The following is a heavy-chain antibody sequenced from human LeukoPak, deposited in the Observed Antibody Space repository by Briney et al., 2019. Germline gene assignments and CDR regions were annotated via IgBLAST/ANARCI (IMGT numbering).Heavy chain of an antibody. CDR1: GASVSSGHYY. J-gene: IGHJ5*02. CDR3: ARDCSNGDSPRNWFDP. Sequence: SGTLSLTCIVSGASVSSGHYYWTWIRQPPGKGLEWIGYIYYSGNTNYNPSLNNRVTMSVDTSNNQFSLRLSSLTAADTAMYYCARDCSNGDSPRNWFDPWGQGILVTVSS. CDR2: IYYSGNT. V-gene: IGHV4-61*01. D-gene: IGHD2-8*01.